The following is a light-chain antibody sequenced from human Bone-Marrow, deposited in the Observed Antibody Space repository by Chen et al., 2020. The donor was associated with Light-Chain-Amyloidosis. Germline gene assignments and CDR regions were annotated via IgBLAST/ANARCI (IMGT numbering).Light chain of an antibody. CDR3: SSYTSSSTLDWV. Sequence: QSALTQPASVSGSPGQSITISCTGTSSDVGGYNYVSWYQQHPGKAPKLMIYDVSNRPSGVSNRFSGSKSGNTASLNISGLQAEDEADYYCSSYTSSSTLDWVFGGGTKLTVL. CDR1: SSDVGGYNY. V-gene: IGLV2-14*01. CDR2: DVS. J-gene: IGLJ3*02.